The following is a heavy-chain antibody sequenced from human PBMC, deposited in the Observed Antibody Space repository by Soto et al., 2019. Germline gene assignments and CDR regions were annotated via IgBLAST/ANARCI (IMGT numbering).Heavy chain of an antibody. CDR3: ARTRAVWFDP. Sequence: QLQLQESGPGLVKPSETLSLTCTVSGGSISSSSYYWGWIRQPPGKGLEWLGSIYYSGSTYYNPSSKSRVTMSVDTSNNKFSLKLSCVTAADTAVYYCARTRAVWFDPWGQGTLVTVSS. J-gene: IGHJ5*02. D-gene: IGHD6-19*01. CDR1: GGSISSSSYY. CDR2: IYYSGST. V-gene: IGHV4-39*01.